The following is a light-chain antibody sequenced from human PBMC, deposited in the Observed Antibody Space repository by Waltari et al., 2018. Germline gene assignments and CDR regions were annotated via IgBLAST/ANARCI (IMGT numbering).Light chain of an antibody. J-gene: IGLJ3*02. CDR3: LVSYSGALWV. Sequence: QAVVTQEPSLTVSPGWPVTLTRGSSSGPVTSGHYPYWFQQKPGQAPSTLIYDTRNKHSWTPARFSGSLLGGKAALTLSGAQPDDEATYYCLVSYSGALWVFGGGTKLTVL. CDR1: SGPVTSGHY. V-gene: IGLV7-46*01. CDR2: DTR.